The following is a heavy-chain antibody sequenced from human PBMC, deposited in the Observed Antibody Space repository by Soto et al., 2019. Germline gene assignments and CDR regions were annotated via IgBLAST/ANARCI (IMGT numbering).Heavy chain of an antibody. CDR3: ARRPHLGYYYGMDV. V-gene: IGHV3-13*01. Sequence: GGSLRLSCAASGFTFSSYDMHWVRQATGKGLEWVSAIGTAGDTYYPGSVKGRFTISRENAKNSLYLQMNSLRAEDTAVYYCARRPHLGYYYGMDVWGQGTTVTVSS. J-gene: IGHJ6*02. CDR1: GFTFSSYD. CDR2: IGTAGDT. D-gene: IGHD3-3*02.